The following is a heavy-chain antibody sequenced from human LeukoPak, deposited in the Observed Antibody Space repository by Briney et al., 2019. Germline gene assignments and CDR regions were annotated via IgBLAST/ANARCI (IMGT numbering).Heavy chain of an antibody. CDR3: AREDCSGGSCRFGY. V-gene: IGHV4-59*01. J-gene: IGHJ4*02. CDR2: IYYSGST. D-gene: IGHD2-15*01. Sequence: SETLSLTCAAYGGSFSGYYWSWIRQPPGKGLEWIGYIYYSGSTNYNPSLKSRVTISVDTSKNQFSLKLSSVTAADTAVYYCAREDCSGGSCRFGYWGQGTLVTVSS. CDR1: GGSFSGYY.